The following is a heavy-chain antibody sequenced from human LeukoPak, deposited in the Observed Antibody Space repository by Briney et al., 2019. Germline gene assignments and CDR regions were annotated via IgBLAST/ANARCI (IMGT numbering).Heavy chain of an antibody. CDR2: IKGSGDKT. CDR1: GFTFNNYA. J-gene: IGHJ4*02. Sequence: GGSLRLSCAASGFTFNNYAMGWVRQAPGKGLEWVSGIKGSGDKTYYADSVKGRFTISRDNSKNTLYLQMNSLRAEDTAVYYCAKDRPRYCSSTSCYTGLDYWGQGTLVTVSS. V-gene: IGHV3-23*01. CDR3: AKDRPRYCSSTSCYTGLDY. D-gene: IGHD2-2*02.